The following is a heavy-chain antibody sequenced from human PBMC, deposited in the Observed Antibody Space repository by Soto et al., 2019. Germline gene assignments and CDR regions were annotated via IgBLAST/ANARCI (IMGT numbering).Heavy chain of an antibody. CDR3: ARGRYYGMDV. V-gene: IGHV3-74*03. J-gene: IGHJ6*02. CDR1: GFTFSTYW. CDR2: ISSDGSST. Sequence: EVQLVESGGGLVQPGGSLRLSCAASGFTFSTYWMHWVRQAPGKGLVWVSRISSDGSSTTYADSVKGRFTISRDNAKSALYLQMNSLRDEDTAVYYCARGRYYGMDVWGQGTTVTVS.